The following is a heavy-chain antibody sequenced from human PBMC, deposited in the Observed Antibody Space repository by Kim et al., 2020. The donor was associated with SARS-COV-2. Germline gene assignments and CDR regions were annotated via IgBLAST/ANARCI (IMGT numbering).Heavy chain of an antibody. D-gene: IGHD3-16*01. CDR1: GFTFSTYW. J-gene: IGHJ4*02. CDR2: LNEDGSTT. Sequence: WGSLRLSCAASGFTFSTYWMHWVRQAPGKGPVWVSRLNEDGSTTNYADSVKGRFTISRDKARNTLYLHMDSLRAEDTALYYCVRVLFVSDDFWGQGTL. V-gene: IGHV3-74*01. CDR3: VRVLFVSDDF.